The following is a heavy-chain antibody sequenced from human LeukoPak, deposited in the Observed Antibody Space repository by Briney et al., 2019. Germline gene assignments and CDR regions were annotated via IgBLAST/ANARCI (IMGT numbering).Heavy chain of an antibody. D-gene: IGHD5-12*01. CDR1: GFTFRTYW. J-gene: IGHJ4*02. CDR3: ATGSGNSGYDVLDY. V-gene: IGHV3-7*01. Sequence: TGGSLRLSCAVSGFTFRTYWMTCLRQAPGKGLEWVANIRQDGTEKNYVDSVRGRFTISRDNAKNSLYLQMNSLRAEDTAVYFCATGSGNSGYDVLDYWGQGTLVTVSS. CDR2: IRQDGTEK.